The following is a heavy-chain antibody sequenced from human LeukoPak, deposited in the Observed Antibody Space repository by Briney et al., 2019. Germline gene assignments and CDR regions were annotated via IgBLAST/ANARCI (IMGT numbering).Heavy chain of an antibody. CDR3: ASWDTSSGLDY. CDR2: ISSSSSYI. Sequence: GGSLRLSCAASGFAFSSYSMNWVRQAPGKGLEWVSSISSSSSYIYYADSVKGRFTISRDNAKNSLYLQMNSLRAEDTAVYYCASWDTSSGLDYWGQGTLVTVSS. D-gene: IGHD6-19*01. CDR1: GFAFSSYS. J-gene: IGHJ4*02. V-gene: IGHV3-21*06.